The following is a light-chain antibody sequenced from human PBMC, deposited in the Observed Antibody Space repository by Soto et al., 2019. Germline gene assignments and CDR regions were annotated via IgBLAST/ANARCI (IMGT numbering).Light chain of an antibody. Sequence: EILLTQSPATLSLSPGERATLSCRASQSVSSNIAWYQQKPGQAPRLLIYDASNRATGVPARFSGSGFGTDFTLTVSSLEPEDFAVYYCQQRYNWPPITFGQGTRLEIK. V-gene: IGKV3-11*01. CDR3: QQRYNWPPIT. J-gene: IGKJ5*01. CDR1: QSVSSN. CDR2: DAS.